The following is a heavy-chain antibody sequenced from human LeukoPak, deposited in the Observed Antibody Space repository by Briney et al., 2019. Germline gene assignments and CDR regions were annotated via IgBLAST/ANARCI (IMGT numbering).Heavy chain of an antibody. Sequence: ASVKVSCKASGYTFTGYYMHWGRQAPGQGLEWMGWINPNSGGTNYAQKFQGRVTMTRDTSISTAYMELSRLRSDDTAVYYCAYKWEPRTDDAFDIWGQGTMVTVSS. CDR2: INPNSGGT. D-gene: IGHD1-26*01. J-gene: IGHJ3*02. V-gene: IGHV1-2*02. CDR3: AYKWEPRTDDAFDI. CDR1: GYTFTGYY.